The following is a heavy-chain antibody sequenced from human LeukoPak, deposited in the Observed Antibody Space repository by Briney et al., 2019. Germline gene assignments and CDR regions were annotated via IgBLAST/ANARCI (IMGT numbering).Heavy chain of an antibody. Sequence: PGRSLRVSCAASGFAFRSYGMHWVRQAPGKGLEWGAVIWYDGSNKYYADSVKGRFTISRDNSKNTLYLQMNSLRAEDTAMYYCVKVSDGDYYFDYWGQGTLVTVSS. D-gene: IGHD4-17*01. V-gene: IGHV3-33*06. CDR2: IWYDGSNK. J-gene: IGHJ4*02. CDR1: GFAFRSYG. CDR3: VKVSDGDYYFDY.